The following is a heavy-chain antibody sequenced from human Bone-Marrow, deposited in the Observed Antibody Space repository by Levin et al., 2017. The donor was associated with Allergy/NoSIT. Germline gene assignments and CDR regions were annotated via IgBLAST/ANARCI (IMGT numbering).Heavy chain of an antibody. CDR1: GFTFSTYW. V-gene: IGHV3-7*01. CDR3: ATHSGFRFEY. D-gene: IGHD2-15*01. J-gene: IGHJ4*02. CDR2: IKYDGSEE. Sequence: GGSLRLSCAASGFTFSTYWMSWVRQAPGKGLEWVANIKYDGSEEYYVDSVKGRFTISRDNAKNSLYLQMTGLRGEDTAVYDCATHSGFRFEYWCQRTLVTVSS.